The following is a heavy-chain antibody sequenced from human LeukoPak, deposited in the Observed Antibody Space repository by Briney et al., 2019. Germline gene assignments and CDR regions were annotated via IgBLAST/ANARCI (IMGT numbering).Heavy chain of an antibody. CDR2: ISPYTGNT. CDR3: ARGISQTTVIPIDY. CDR1: GYTFTSYG. J-gene: IGHJ4*02. D-gene: IGHD4-17*01. Sequence: GASVKVSCKASGYTFTSYGITWVRQAPGQGLEWMGWISPYTGNTNYAQKLQGRVTMTTDTSTSTAYMELRSLKSDDTAVYYCARGISQTTVIPIDYWGQGTLVTVSS. V-gene: IGHV1-18*01.